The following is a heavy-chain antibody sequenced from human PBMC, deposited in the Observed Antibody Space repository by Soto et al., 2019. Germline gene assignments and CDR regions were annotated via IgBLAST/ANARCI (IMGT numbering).Heavy chain of an antibody. CDR1: GFTFSSYS. Sequence: EVQLLESGGGLVKPGGSLRLSCAASGFTFSSYSMNWVRQAPGKGLEWVSSISSSSSYIYYADSVKGRFTISRDNAKNSLYLQMNSLRAEDTAVYYCARDREQLTPEEYYYYYMDVWGKGTTVTVSS. CDR3: ARDREQLTPEEYYYYYMDV. CDR2: ISSSSSYI. J-gene: IGHJ6*03. V-gene: IGHV3-21*01. D-gene: IGHD6-6*01.